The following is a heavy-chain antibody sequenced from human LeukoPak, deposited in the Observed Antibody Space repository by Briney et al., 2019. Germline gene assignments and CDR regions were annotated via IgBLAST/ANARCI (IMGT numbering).Heavy chain of an antibody. V-gene: IGHV3-66*01. J-gene: IGHJ4*02. CDR3: ARGPVREGLDY. D-gene: IGHD1-26*01. CDR2: IYSGGST. CDR1: GFNFRAYW. Sequence: GGSLRLSCTTSGFNFRAYWMGWVRQAPGKGLEWVSVIYSGGSTYYADSVKGRFTISRDNSKNTLYLQMNSLRAEDTAVYYCARGPVREGLDYWGQGTLVTVSS.